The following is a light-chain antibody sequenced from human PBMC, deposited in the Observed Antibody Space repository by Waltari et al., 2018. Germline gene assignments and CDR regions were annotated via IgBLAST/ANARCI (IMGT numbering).Light chain of an antibody. CDR1: NIGSKS. Sequence: SYVLTQPPSVSVAPGQTARITCGGHNIGSKSVHWYQQKPGQAPVLVVYDDSDRPSGIPERFSGSNSGNTATLTISRVEAGDEADYYCQVWDSSSGSVVFGGGTKLTVL. CDR2: DDS. V-gene: IGLV3-21*02. CDR3: QVWDSSSGSVV. J-gene: IGLJ2*01.